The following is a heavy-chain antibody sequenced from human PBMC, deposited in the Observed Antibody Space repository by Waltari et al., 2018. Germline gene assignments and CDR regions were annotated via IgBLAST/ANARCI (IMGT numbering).Heavy chain of an antibody. J-gene: IGHJ2*01. D-gene: IGHD5-12*01. V-gene: IGHV3-23*04. Sequence: EVQLVESGGGLVQPGGSLGLSCAASGFTFSSYAMRWGRQAPGRGLEWVSSISGSDGRTNYADSAKGRFTISRDNVKNTLFLQMNSLRADDAAVYYCAKDLGGFSGSHWYFDLWGRGTLVTVSS. CDR1: GFTFSSYA. CDR3: AKDLGGFSGSHWYFDL. CDR2: ISGSDGRT.